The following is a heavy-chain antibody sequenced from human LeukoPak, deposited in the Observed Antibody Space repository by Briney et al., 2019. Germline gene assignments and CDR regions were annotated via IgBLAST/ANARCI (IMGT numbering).Heavy chain of an antibody. Sequence: SVKVSCKASGGTFSSYAISWVRQSPGQGLEWMGGIIPIFGTANYAQKFQGRVTITADESTSTAYMELSSLRSEDTAVYYCAREERRSAAASPWGQGTLVTVSS. V-gene: IGHV1-69*13. CDR3: AREERRSAAASP. CDR2: IIPIFGTA. CDR1: GGTFSSYA. J-gene: IGHJ5*02. D-gene: IGHD6-13*01.